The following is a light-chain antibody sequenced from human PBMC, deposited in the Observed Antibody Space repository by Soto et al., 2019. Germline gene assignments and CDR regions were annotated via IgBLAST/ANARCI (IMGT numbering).Light chain of an antibody. CDR1: QSVSSSY. V-gene: IGKV3-20*01. CDR3: QQYGISQIT. CDR2: GAS. Sequence: DIVLTQSPGTLSLSPGERATLSCRASQSVSSSYLAWYQQKPGQAPRLLIYGASSRATGIPDRFSGSGSGTDFTLTISRLVPEDFAVYYCQQYGISQITFGQGTRLGIK. J-gene: IGKJ5*01.